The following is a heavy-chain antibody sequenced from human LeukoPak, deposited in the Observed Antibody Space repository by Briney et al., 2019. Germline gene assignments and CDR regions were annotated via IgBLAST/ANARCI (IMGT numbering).Heavy chain of an antibody. D-gene: IGHD4-17*01. CDR2: ISYDGSNK. Sequence: GGSLRLSCAASGFTFSSYAMHWVRQAPGKGLEWVAVISYDGSNKYYADSVKGRFTISRDNSKNTLYLQMNSLRAEDTAVYYCASMTTVGWFDPWGQGTLVTVSS. CDR1: GFTFSSYA. CDR3: ASMTTVGWFDP. J-gene: IGHJ5*02. V-gene: IGHV3-30-3*01.